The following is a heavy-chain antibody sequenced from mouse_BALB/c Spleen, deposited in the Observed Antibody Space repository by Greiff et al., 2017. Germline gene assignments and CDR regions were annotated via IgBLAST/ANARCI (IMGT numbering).Heavy chain of an antibody. V-gene: IGHV5-6-5*01. Sequence: EVKVVESGGGLVKPGGSLKLSCAASGFTFSSYAMSWVRQTPEKRLEWVASISSGGSTYYPDSVKGRFTISRDNARNILYLQMSSLRSEDTAMYYCARFYVSAWFAYWGQGTLVTVSA. CDR2: ISSGGST. CDR3: ARFYVSAWFAY. CDR1: GFTFSSYA. J-gene: IGHJ3*01. D-gene: IGHD1-1*01.